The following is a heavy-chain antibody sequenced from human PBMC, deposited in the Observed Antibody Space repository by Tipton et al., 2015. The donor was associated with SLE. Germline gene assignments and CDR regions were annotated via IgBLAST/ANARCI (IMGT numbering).Heavy chain of an antibody. Sequence: TLSLTCAVSGGSISSSNWWTWVRQPPGKGLEWIGEIYHSGSTNYNPSLKSRVTISVDKSKNQFSLKLKSVTAADTAVYYCARLVSFYDFWSGYSEWGQGTLVTVSS. CDR2: IYHSGST. D-gene: IGHD3-3*01. V-gene: IGHV4-4*02. J-gene: IGHJ4*02. CDR3: ARLVSFYDFWSGYSE. CDR1: GGSISSSNW.